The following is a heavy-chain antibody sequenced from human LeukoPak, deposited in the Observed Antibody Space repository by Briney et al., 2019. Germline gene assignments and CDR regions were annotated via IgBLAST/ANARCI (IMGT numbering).Heavy chain of an antibody. CDR3: ASSEGLARHEARGGFDY. CDR1: GGTFSSYA. J-gene: IGHJ4*02. CDR2: IIPILGIA. Sequence: SVKVSCKASGGTFSSYAISWVRQAPGQGLEWMGRIIPILGIANYTQKFQGRVTITADKSTSTAYMELSSLRSEDTAVYYCASSEGLARHEARGGFDYWGQGTLVTVSS. D-gene: IGHD3-10*01. V-gene: IGHV1-69*04.